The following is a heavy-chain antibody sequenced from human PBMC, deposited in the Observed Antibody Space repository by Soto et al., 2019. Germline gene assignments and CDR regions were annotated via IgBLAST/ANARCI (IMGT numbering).Heavy chain of an antibody. V-gene: IGHV1-46*01. CDR3: AAFDMITFGGVIAHHYYMDV. Sequence: ASVKVSCKASGYTFTSYYMHWVRQAPGQGLEWMGIINPSGGSTSYAQKFQGRVTMTRDTSTSTVYMELSSLRSEDTAVYYCAAFDMITFGGVIAHHYYMDVWGKGTKVTVSS. CDR2: INPSGGST. CDR1: GYTFTSYY. D-gene: IGHD3-16*02. J-gene: IGHJ6*03.